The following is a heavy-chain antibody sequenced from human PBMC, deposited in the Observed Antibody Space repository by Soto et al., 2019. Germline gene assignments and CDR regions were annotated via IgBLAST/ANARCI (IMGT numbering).Heavy chain of an antibody. CDR1: GCTFGDYP. CDR3: ARAGIRTSFDY. CDR2: IRSKAYGGTT. D-gene: IGHD2-21*01. V-gene: IGHV3-49*03. J-gene: IGHJ4*02. Sequence: GVLRLSCTASGCTFGDYPMSWFRQAPGKGLEWVGFIRSKAYGGTTEYAASVKGRFTISRDDSKSIAYLQMNSLKTEDTAVYYCARAGIRTSFDYWGQGTLVTVSS.